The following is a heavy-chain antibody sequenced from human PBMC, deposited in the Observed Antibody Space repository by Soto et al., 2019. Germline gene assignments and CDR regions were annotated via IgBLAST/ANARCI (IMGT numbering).Heavy chain of an antibody. V-gene: IGHV4-59*01. Sequence: SETLSLTCTVSGGSISSYYWSWIRQPPGKGLEWIGYIYYSGSTNYNPSLKSRVTISVDTSKNQFSLKLSSVTAADTAVYYCARGLYGDYLDYWGQGTLVTVSS. CDR3: ARGLYGDYLDY. J-gene: IGHJ4*02. CDR1: GGSISSYY. D-gene: IGHD4-17*01. CDR2: IYYSGST.